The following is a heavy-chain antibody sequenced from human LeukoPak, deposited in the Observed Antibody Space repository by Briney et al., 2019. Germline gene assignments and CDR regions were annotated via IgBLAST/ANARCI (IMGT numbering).Heavy chain of an antibody. CDR1: GYSFNTYW. D-gene: IGHD3-9*01. CDR3: ARQADYNVLTGYFKGHLDY. CDR2: IYPGDSDT. Sequence: HGESLKISCKGSGYSFNTYWLAWVRQMPGKGLEWMCIIYPGDSDTRYSPSFQGQVTISADESISTAYLHWSSLKASDTAMYYCARQADYNVLTGYFKGHLDYWGQGTLVTVSS. J-gene: IGHJ4*02. V-gene: IGHV5-51*01.